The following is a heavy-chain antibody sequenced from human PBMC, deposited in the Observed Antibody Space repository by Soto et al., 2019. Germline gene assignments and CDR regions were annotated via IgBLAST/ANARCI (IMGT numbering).Heavy chain of an antibody. V-gene: IGHV3-23*01. CDR2: ISGSGGSK. D-gene: IGHD3-10*01. CDR3: AKDLRYGSGSYYNVKPPGVVDY. CDR1: GFTFSSYA. Sequence: GGSLRLSCAASGFTFSSYAMSWVRQAPGKGLEWVSAISGSGGSKYYADSVKGRFTISRDNSKNTLYLQMNSLRAEDTAVYYCAKDLRYGSGSYYNVKPPGVVDYWGQGTLVTVSS. J-gene: IGHJ4*02.